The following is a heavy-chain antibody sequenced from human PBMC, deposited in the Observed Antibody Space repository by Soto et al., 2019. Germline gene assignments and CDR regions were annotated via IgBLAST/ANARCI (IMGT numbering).Heavy chain of an antibody. CDR1: GGSISRSNW. CDR2: IYHSGST. Sequence: QVRLQESGPGLVKPSGTLSLTCAVSGGSISRSNWWSWVRQPPGKGLEWIGEIYHSGSTNYNPSLMSRVTISVDKSKNQFSLNLSSLTAADTAVYYCARSITFDWLFFDNWGQGTLVTVSS. V-gene: IGHV4-4*02. J-gene: IGHJ4*02. CDR3: ARSITFDWLFFDN. D-gene: IGHD3-9*01.